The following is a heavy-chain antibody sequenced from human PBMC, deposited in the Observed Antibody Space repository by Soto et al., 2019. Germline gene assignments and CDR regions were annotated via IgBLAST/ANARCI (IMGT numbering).Heavy chain of an antibody. CDR3: AKDRGSYYTHDY. V-gene: IGHV3-30*18. J-gene: IGHJ4*02. Sequence: QVQLVESGGGVVQPGRSLRLSCAASGFTFSSYGMHWVRQAPGKGLEWVAVISYDGSNKYYADSVKGRFTISRDNSKNTLYLQMNSLRGEDTAVYYCAKDRGSYYTHDYWGQGTLVTVSS. D-gene: IGHD1-26*01. CDR1: GFTFSSYG. CDR2: ISYDGSNK.